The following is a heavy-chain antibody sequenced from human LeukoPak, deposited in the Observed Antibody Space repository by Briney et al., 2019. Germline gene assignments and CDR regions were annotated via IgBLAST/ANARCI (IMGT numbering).Heavy chain of an antibody. CDR1: GGSISSGDYY. CDR2: IYYSGST. D-gene: IGHD4-17*01. J-gene: IGHJ6*02. Sequence: SETLSLTCTVSGGSISSGDYYRSWIRQPPGKGLEWIGYIYYSGSTYYNPSLKSRVTISVDTSKNQFSLKLSSVTAADTAVYYCARDRGPDYGGPGNYGMDVWGQGTTVTVSS. V-gene: IGHV4-30-4*01. CDR3: ARDRGPDYGGPGNYGMDV.